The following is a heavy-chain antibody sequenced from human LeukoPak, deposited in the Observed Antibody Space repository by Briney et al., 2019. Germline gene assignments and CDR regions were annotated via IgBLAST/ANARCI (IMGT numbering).Heavy chain of an antibody. CDR3: ARLEMATITY. CDR1: GGSISSSSYY. D-gene: IGHD5-24*01. Sequence: SETLSLTCTVSGGSISSSSYYWGWIRQPPGKGLEWIGSIYYSGSTYYNPSLKSRFTISVDTSKNQFSLKLSSVTAADTAVYYCARLEMATITYWGQGTLVTVSS. V-gene: IGHV4-39*01. J-gene: IGHJ4*02. CDR2: IYYSGST.